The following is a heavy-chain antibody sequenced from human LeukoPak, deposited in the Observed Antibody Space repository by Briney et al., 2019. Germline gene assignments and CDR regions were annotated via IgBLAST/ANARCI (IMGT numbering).Heavy chain of an antibody. J-gene: IGHJ3*02. CDR3: VKSNGRYQPWTLDI. CDR1: RGSFRTYY. V-gene: IGHV4-59*01. Sequence: SETLSLTCTVSRGSFRTYYWSWIRQPPGKGLEWIGYIFYIEGTSYNPSLKSRVTISLDTSNNQLSLKVNSVTAADTAMYYCVKSNGRYQPWTLDIWGRGTMVTVSS. CDR2: IFYIEGT. D-gene: IGHD2-2*01.